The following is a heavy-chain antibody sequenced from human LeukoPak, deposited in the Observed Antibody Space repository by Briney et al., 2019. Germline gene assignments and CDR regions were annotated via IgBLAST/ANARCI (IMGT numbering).Heavy chain of an antibody. J-gene: IGHJ4*02. CDR1: VYTFTRYS. V-gene: IGHV1-18*01. CDR2: ISAYNGTT. Sequence: ASVKVSLKPSVYTFTRYSFSWVRQAPGQGLEWMGWISAYNGTTNYAQKLQGRVAMTTDTSMSTAYMELRSLRSDDTAVYYCAGFGGYGSGSYYSLDYWGQGTLVTVSS. CDR3: AGFGGYGSGSYYSLDY. D-gene: IGHD3-10*01.